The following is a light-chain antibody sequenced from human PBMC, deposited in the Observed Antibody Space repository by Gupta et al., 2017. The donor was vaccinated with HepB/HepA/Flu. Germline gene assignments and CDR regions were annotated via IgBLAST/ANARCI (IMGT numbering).Light chain of an antibody. V-gene: IGLV1-40*01. Sequence: QSVLTQPPSVSGAPGQRVTISCTGSSSNIGAGYDVHWYQQLPGTAPKLLIYGNSNRPSGVPDRFSGSKSGTSASLAITGLQAEDEADDYCQSYDSSLREVFGTGTKVT. CDR2: GNS. CDR1: SSNIGAGYD. CDR3: QSYDSSLREV. J-gene: IGLJ1*01.